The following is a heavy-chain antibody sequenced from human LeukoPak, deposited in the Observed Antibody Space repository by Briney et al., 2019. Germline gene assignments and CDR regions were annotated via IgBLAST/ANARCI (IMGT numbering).Heavy chain of an antibody. V-gene: IGHV1-46*01. J-gene: IGHJ6*03. CDR3: ARGPRITLIRGGQWYHYMDV. CDR2: INPSGGST. D-gene: IGHD3-10*01. CDR1: GYTFSSYY. Sequence: GASVKVSCKASGYTFSSYYIHWVRQAPGQGLEWMGLINPSGGSTNYAQKFQGRVTMTRDTPTSTVYMELSSLRSEDTAVYHCARGPRITLIRGGQWYHYMDVWGKGTTVTISS.